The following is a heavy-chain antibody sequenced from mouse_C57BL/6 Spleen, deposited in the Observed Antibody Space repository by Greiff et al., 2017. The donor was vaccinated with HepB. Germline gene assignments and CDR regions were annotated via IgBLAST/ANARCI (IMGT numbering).Heavy chain of an antibody. Sequence: EVQLQQSGAELVRPGASVKLSCTASGFNIKDYYMHWVKQRPEQGLEWIGRIDPEDGDTEYAPKFQGKATMTADTSSNTAYLQLSSLTSEDTAVYYCTTGDYDPCYAMDYGGQGTSVTVSS. V-gene: IGHV14-1*01. J-gene: IGHJ4*01. CDR3: TTGDYDPCYAMDY. D-gene: IGHD2-4*01. CDR2: IDPEDGDT. CDR1: GFNIKDYY.